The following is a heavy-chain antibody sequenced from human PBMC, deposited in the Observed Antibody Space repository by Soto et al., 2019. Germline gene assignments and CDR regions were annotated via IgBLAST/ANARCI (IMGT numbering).Heavy chain of an antibody. CDR3: ARDQNWSSDY. J-gene: IGHJ4*02. Sequence: GGSLRLSCAASGFIFDAYSMNWVRQAPGKGLEWVSHIGPRSNYRDYADSVKGCFTISRDNAKNSLYLQMNSLRDEDTAVYYCARDQNWSSDYWGQGIPVTVSS. CDR1: GFIFDAYS. CDR2: IGPRSNYR. V-gene: IGHV3-48*02.